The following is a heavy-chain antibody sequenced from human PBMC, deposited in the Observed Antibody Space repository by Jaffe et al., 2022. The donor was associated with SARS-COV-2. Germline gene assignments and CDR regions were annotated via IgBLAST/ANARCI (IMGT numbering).Heavy chain of an antibody. CDR3: AREIRYDFWSGYRYYYYGMDV. V-gene: IGHV1-18*01. Sequence: QVQLVQSGAEVKKPGASVKVSCKASGYTFTSYGISWVRQAPGQGLEWMGWISAYNGNTNYAQKLQGRVTMTTDTSTSTAYMELRSLRSDDTAVYYCAREIRYDFWSGYRYYYYGMDVWGQGTTVTVSS. J-gene: IGHJ6*02. CDR1: GYTFTSYG. D-gene: IGHD3-3*01. CDR2: ISAYNGNT.